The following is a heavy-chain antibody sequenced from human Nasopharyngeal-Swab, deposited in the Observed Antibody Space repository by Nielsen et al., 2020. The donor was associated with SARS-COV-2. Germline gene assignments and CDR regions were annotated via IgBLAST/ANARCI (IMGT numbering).Heavy chain of an antibody. J-gene: IGHJ6*02. D-gene: IGHD6-13*01. CDR1: GFTFDDYA. CDR3: AKDMRYSSSWSFDMDV. V-gene: IGHV3-9*01. CDR2: ISWNSGSI. Sequence: SLRLSCAASGFTFDDYAMHWVRQAPGKGLEWVSGISWNSGSIGYADSVKGRFTISRDNAKNSLYLQMNSLRAEDTALYYCAKDMRYSSSWSFDMDVWGQGTTVTVSS.